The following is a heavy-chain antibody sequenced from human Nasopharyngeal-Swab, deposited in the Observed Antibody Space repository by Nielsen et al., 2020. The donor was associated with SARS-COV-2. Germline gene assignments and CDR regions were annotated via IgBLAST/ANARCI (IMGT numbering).Heavy chain of an antibody. J-gene: IGHJ4*02. CDR1: GFTFSSYA. CDR3: ARDQDWNDGGFDY. V-gene: IGHV3-30-3*01. D-gene: IGHD1-1*01. Sequence: GGSLRLSCAASGFTFSSYAMHWVRQAPGKGLEWVAVISYDGINKYYTDSVKGRFTISRDNSKNTLYLQMNSLRAEDTAVYYCARDQDWNDGGFDYWGQGTLVTVSS. CDR2: ISYDGINK.